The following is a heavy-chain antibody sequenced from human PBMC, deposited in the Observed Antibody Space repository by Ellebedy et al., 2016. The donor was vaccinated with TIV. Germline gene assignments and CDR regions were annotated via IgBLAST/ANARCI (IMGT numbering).Heavy chain of an antibody. Sequence: GESLKISCAASRFSFRSYWMTWVRQPPGKGLEWVANINQDGSDTYYADSVRGRFTISRDNAKNSLYLQMNSLRDGDTSVYYCATDGSYGDYRFPAHASVIWGQGTMVTVSS. V-gene: IGHV3-7*01. J-gene: IGHJ3*02. CDR2: INQDGSDT. CDR3: ATDGSYGDYRFPAHASVI. D-gene: IGHD4-17*01. CDR1: RFSFRSYW.